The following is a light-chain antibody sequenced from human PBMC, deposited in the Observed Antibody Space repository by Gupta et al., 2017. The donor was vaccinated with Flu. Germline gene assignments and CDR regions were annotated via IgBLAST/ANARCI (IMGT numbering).Light chain of an antibody. Sequence: TISCSGSPPNIGQKTVQWYKPVPGTAPKLFGYGDNQRPLGVPDRFSGSKSGTSDSLTITGLQSEDESYYYCASWDNRLTGGLFGGGTKLTVL. CDR3: ASWDNRLTGGL. J-gene: IGLJ3*02. V-gene: IGLV1-44*01. CDR2: GDN. CDR1: PPNIGQKT.